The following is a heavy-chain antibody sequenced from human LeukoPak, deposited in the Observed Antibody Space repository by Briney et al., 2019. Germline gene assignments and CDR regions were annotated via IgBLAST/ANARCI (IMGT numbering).Heavy chain of an antibody. J-gene: IGHJ4*02. CDR2: ISYDGSNK. CDR3: ARDRGSYYVWYYFDY. D-gene: IGHD1-26*01. V-gene: IGHV3-30-3*01. CDR1: GFTFSSYA. Sequence: PGRSLRLSCAASGFTFSSYAMHWVRQAPGKGLEWVAVISYDGSNKYHADSVKGRFTISRDNSKNTLYLQMNSLRAEDTAVYYCARDRGSYYVWYYFDYWGQGTLVTVSS.